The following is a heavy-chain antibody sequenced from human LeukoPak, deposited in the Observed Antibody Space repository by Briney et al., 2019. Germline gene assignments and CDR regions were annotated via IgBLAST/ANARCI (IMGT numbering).Heavy chain of an antibody. J-gene: IGHJ4*02. CDR3: ARVTRFGELSIDY. D-gene: IGHD3-10*01. V-gene: IGHV1-2*02. CDR2: INPNSGGT. Sequence: ASVKVSCKASGYTFTGYYMHWVRQAPGQGLEWMGWINPNSGGTNYAQKFQGRVTMTRDTSISTAYMELSRLRSDDTAVYYCARVTRFGELSIDYWGQGTLVTVSS. CDR1: GYTFTGYY.